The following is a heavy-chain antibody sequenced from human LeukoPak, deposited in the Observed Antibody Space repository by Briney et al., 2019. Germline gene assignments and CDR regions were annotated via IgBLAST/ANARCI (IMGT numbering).Heavy chain of an antibody. CDR2: ISAYNGNT. D-gene: IGHD3-22*01. J-gene: IGHJ4*02. Sequence: ASVNVSCKASGYTFNSYGISWVGQAPGQGLEWMGWISAYNGNTNYAQKLQGRVTMTTDTSTSTAYMELRSLRSDDTAVYYCARDTPYYYDSSGYYDYWGQGTLVTVSS. CDR1: GYTFNSYG. V-gene: IGHV1-18*01. CDR3: ARDTPYYYDSSGYYDY.